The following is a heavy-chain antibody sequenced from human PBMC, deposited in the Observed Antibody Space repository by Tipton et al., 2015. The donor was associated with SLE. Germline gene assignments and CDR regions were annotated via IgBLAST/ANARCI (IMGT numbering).Heavy chain of an antibody. CDR1: GGSISSSSYY. J-gene: IGHJ3*02. D-gene: IGHD1-7*01. V-gene: IGHV4-39*01. CDR3: VRGFDTSGTFFSFDI. Sequence: TLSLTCTVSGGSISSSSYYRGWIRQPPGKGLVWIGSIYYSGSTYYNPSLKSRVTISVDTSKNQFSLKLTSVTAADTAVYYCVRGFDTSGTFFSFDIWGQGTMVIVSS. CDR2: IYYSGST.